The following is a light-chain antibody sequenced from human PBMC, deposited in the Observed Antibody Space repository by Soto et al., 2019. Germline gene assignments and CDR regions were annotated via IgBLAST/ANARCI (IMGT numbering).Light chain of an antibody. V-gene: IGLV1-40*01. J-gene: IGLJ2*01. CDR2: GNS. CDR3: QSYDSSLSGYLV. Sequence: QLVLTQPPSVSGAPGQRVTISCTGSSSNIGAGYDVHWYQQLPGTAPKLLIYGNSNRPSGVPDRFSGSKSGTSASLAITGLQAEDEADYYCQSYDSSLSGYLVFGGGTQLTVL. CDR1: SSNIGAGYD.